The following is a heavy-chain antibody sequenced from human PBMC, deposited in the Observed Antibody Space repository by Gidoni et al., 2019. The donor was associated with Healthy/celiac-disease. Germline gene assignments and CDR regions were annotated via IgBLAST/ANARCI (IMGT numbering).Heavy chain of an antibody. CDR3: ARGYGSGSYYYYYMDV. CDR1: GGSISSGDYY. CDR2: IYYSGST. Sequence: QVQLQESGPGLVKPSQTQSLTCTVSGGSISSGDYYWSWIRQPPGKGLEWIGYIYYSGSTYYNPSLKSRVTISVDTSKNQFSLKLSSVTAADTAVYYCARGYGSGSYYYYYMDVWGKGTTVTVSS. J-gene: IGHJ6*03. D-gene: IGHD3-10*01. V-gene: IGHV4-30-4*01.